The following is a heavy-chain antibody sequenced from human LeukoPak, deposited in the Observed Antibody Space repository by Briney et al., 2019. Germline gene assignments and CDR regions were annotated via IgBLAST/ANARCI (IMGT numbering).Heavy chain of an antibody. Sequence: NSSETLSLTCTVSSASISSSPYYWGWIRQSPGKGLEWIGSISYSGTTYYNPSLKSRVTISVDMSKNHFSLKLSSVTAADTAVYYCAANSADYNTLGSSYKVWGQGTLVTVSS. CDR2: ISYSGTT. CDR3: AANSADYNTLGSSYKV. D-gene: IGHD3-10*01. V-gene: IGHV4-39*02. CDR1: SASISSSPYY. J-gene: IGHJ4*02.